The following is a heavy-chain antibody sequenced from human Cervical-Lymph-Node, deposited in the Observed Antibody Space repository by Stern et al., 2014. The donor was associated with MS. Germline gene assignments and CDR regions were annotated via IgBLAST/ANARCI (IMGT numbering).Heavy chain of an antibody. V-gene: IGHV4-59*08. CDR2: IYDSGSN. D-gene: IGHD6-19*01. Sequence: VQLVESGPGLVKPSETLSLTCTVSGGSISSYQWSWIRQPPGKGLEWIGDIYDSGSNNYNPSLTSRVNLSVDTSKNPFSLKLTLVTAADTAVYYCARSRLNSRGWYGFDYWGQGTLVTVSS. J-gene: IGHJ4*02. CDR3: ARSRLNSRGWYGFDY. CDR1: GGSISSYQ.